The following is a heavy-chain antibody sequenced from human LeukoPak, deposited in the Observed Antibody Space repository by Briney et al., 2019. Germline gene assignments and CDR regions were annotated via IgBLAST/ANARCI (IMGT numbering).Heavy chain of an antibody. CDR1: GGSISSST. V-gene: IGHV4-59*01. D-gene: IGHD1-26*01. J-gene: IGHJ4*02. Sequence: SETLSLTCTVSGGSISSSTWCWSRHPPRQGLERVGYLYNSGSIRYSPSLKRPVNISEDTSKIQFSVKLTSVTAADRAVYYCVRGGCLPTSGFDYGGQGTLVTVPS. CDR3: VRGGCLPTSGFDY. CDR2: LYNSGSI.